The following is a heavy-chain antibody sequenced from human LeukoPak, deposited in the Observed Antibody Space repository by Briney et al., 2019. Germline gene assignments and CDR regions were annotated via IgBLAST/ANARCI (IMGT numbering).Heavy chain of an antibody. V-gene: IGHV3-23*01. J-gene: IGHJ4*02. Sequence: GGSLRLSCAGSGFTFNNYAMSWVRQTPRKGLEWVSTITTSDGNTYYADSVKGRFTVSRDNSKNTLFLQMNSLRAEDTAVYYCAKDGGLWVSAHWGDSWGRGTLVTVSS. D-gene: IGHD7-27*01. CDR1: GFTFNNYA. CDR2: ITTSDGNT. CDR3: AKDGGLWVSAHWGDS.